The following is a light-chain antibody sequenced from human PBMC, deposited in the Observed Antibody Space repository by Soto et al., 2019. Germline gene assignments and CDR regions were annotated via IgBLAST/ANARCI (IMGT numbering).Light chain of an antibody. Sequence: DIQMTQFPSTLSSFLGDRVTITCRASQSIGRWLAWYQQKPGKAPKLLIYDASSLESGVPSRFSGSGSGTDFALTVSSLQPEDFATYACQQADTFTWTFGQGTKVDIK. CDR3: QQADTFTWT. V-gene: IGKV1-5*01. CDR2: DAS. CDR1: QSIGRW. J-gene: IGKJ1*01.